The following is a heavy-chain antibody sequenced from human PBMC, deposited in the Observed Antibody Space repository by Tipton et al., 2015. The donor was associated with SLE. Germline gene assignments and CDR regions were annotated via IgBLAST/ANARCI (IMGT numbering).Heavy chain of an antibody. CDR3: AKEEGLSGSRDV. CDR1: GFTFGDYA. J-gene: IGHJ6*02. Sequence: SLRLSCTASGFTFGDYAMSWVRQAPGKGLEWVSSISSGGGSTYYADSVKGRFTISRDNSKNTLYLQMNSLGAEDTAVYYCAKEEGLSGSRDVWGQGTTVTVSS. CDR2: ISSGGGST. D-gene: IGHD3-16*01. V-gene: IGHV3-23*01.